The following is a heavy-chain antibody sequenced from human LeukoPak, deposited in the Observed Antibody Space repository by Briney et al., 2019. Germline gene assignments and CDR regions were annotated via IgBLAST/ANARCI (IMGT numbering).Heavy chain of an antibody. CDR2: IYYSGST. CDR1: GGSNSSSSYY. Sequence: PSETLSLTSTVSGGSNSSSSYYWGWIRQPPGKGLEWIGYIYYSGSTYYNPSLKSRVTISVDTSKNQFSLKLSSVTAADTAVYYCARAAELWFYFDYWGQGTLVTVSS. CDR3: ARAAELWFYFDY. J-gene: IGHJ4*02. V-gene: IGHV4-30-4*08. D-gene: IGHD5-18*01.